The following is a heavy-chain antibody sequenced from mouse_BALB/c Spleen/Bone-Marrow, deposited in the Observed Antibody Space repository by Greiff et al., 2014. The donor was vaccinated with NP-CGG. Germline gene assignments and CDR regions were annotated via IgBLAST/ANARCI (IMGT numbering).Heavy chain of an antibody. V-gene: IGHV5-6*01. CDR3: ARQYGNFGVMDY. J-gene: IGHJ4*01. CDR1: GFTFSKYG. D-gene: IGHD2-1*01. CDR2: ISSGGIYT. Sequence: EVNVVESGGDLVKPGGSLKLSCAASGFTFSKYGMSWVRQTPDKRLEWVANISSGGIYTYYPDSVKGRFTISRDNAKNTLYLQMSSLKSEDTAMYYCARQYGNFGVMDYWGQGTSVTVSS.